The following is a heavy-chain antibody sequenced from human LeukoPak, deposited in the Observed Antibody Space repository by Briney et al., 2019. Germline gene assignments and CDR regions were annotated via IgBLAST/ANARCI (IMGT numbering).Heavy chain of an antibody. CDR3: ARDALWFGELEDAFDI. D-gene: IGHD3-10*01. CDR2: INPNSGGT. J-gene: IGHJ3*02. V-gene: IGHV1-2*02. CDR1: GYTFTGYY. Sequence: ASVKVSCKASGYTFTGYYMHWVRQAPGQGLEWMGWINPNSGGTNYAQKFQGRVTMTRDTSISTAYMELSRLRSDDTAVYYCARDALWFGELEDAFDIWGQGTMVTVSS.